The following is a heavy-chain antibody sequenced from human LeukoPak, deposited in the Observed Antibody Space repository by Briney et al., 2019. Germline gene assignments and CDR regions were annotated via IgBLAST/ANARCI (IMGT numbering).Heavy chain of an antibody. CDR1: GGSISSSSYY. Sequence: SETLSLTCTVSGGSISSSSYYWGWIRQPPGKGLEWIGSIYYSGSTNYNPSLKSRVTISVDTSKNQFSLKLRSVTAADTAVYYCARVTGYMIEDYFDYWGQGTLVTVSS. D-gene: IGHD3-22*01. J-gene: IGHJ4*02. CDR2: IYYSGST. V-gene: IGHV4-39*07. CDR3: ARVTGYMIEDYFDY.